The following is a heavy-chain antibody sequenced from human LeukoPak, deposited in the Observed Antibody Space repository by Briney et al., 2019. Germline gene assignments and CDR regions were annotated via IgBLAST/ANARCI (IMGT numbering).Heavy chain of an antibody. J-gene: IGHJ4*02. CDR3: ARDPTAATPQYFDY. CDR2: IWYDGSNK. CDR1: GFTFSGYG. D-gene: IGHD1-14*01. V-gene: IGHV3-33*08. Sequence: PGGSLRVSCAASGFTFSGYGMHWVRQAPGKGLEWVAVIWYDGSNKYYADSVKGRFTTSRDNSKNRLYLQMNSLRAEDTAVYYCARDPTAATPQYFDYWGQGTLVTVPS.